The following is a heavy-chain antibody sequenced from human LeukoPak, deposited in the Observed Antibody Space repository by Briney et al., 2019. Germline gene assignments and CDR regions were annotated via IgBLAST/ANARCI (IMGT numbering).Heavy chain of an antibody. CDR2: INQDGSEK. CDR1: GFTYSTYW. CDR3: ARNAPFDY. V-gene: IGHV3-7*01. J-gene: IGHJ4*02. Sequence: GGSLRLSCAASGFTYSTYWMSWVRQAPGKELEWVANINQDGSEKYYVDSVRGRFTISRDNAKNSLYLQMNSLRGEDTAVYYCARNAPFDYWGQGTLVTVSS.